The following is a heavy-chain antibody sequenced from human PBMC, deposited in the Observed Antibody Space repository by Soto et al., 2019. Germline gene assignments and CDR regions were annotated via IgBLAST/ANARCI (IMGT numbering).Heavy chain of an antibody. CDR3: AKVGVYYYGAGSPNWFDP. Sequence: SETLSLTCTVSGGSISSYYWSWIRQPPGKGLEWIGYIYYSGSTNYNPSLKSRVTISVDTSKNQFSLKLSSVTAADTAVCYCAKVGVYYYGAGSPNWFDPWRQGTLVTVSP. V-gene: IGHV4-59*01. CDR2: IYYSGST. J-gene: IGHJ5*02. CDR1: GGSISSYY. D-gene: IGHD3-10*01.